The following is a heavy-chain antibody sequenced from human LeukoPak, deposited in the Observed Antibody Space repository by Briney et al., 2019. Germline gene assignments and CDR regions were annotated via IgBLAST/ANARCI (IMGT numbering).Heavy chain of an antibody. CDR2: VNPNSGDT. CDR1: GYTFSGYR. J-gene: IGHJ4*02. D-gene: IGHD1-1*01. Sequence: ASVKVSCEASGYTFSGYRLHWVRQAHGQGLEWMGWVNPNSGDTNYHQNFQGRVTMTRDTSISTVYMELNRLTSDDTAVYYCARENWYSDYWGQGTLVTVSS. V-gene: IGHV1-2*02. CDR3: ARENWYSDY.